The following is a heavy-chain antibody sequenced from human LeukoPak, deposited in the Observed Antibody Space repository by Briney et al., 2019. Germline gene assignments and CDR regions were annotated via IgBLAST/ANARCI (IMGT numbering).Heavy chain of an antibody. CDR1: GFTFSGSA. D-gene: IGHD2-2*01. CDR3: RPAADLNDH. V-gene: IGHV3-73*01. CDR2: IRSKADSYTT. Sequence: PGGSLRLSCAASGFTFSGSAMHWVRQASGKGLEWLGRIRSKADSYTTAYAASVKGRFIVSRDDSKNTEYLQMNRLKTEDTAVYYCRPAADLNDHWGQGTLVTVSS. J-gene: IGHJ4*02.